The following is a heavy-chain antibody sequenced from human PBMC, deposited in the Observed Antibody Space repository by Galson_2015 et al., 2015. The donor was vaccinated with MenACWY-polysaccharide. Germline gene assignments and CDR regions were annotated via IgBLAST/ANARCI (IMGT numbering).Heavy chain of an antibody. CDR2: ISKSGDSI. J-gene: IGHJ6*02. Sequence: SLRLSCAASGFSLGAWYMSWIRQAPGKGLEWLSYISKSGDSIYYGDSVKGRFAISRDNAKNSLYLQLNSLEVEDTAIYYCARGHYVLDVWGQGTTVTVSS. V-gene: IGHV3-11*01. CDR1: GFSLGAWY. CDR3: ARGHYVLDV.